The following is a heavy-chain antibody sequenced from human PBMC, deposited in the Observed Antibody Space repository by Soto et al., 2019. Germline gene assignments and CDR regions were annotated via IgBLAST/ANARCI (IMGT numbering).Heavy chain of an antibody. Sequence: GGSLRLSCAASGFTFSSYWMSWVRQAPGKGLEWVANIKQDGSEKYYVDSVKGRFTISRDNAKNSLYLQMNSLRAEDTAEYYCARDPYNYYGSGLMDVWGKGTTVTVSS. CDR1: GFTFSSYW. CDR3: ARDPYNYYGSGLMDV. D-gene: IGHD3-10*01. CDR2: IKQDGSEK. J-gene: IGHJ6*03. V-gene: IGHV3-7*01.